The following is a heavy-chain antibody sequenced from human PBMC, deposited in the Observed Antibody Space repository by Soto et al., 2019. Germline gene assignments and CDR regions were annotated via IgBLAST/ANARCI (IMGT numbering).Heavy chain of an antibody. J-gene: IGHJ5*02. V-gene: IGHV4-39*07. Sequence: SETLSLTCTVSGSSIINSAYYWAWLRQPPGKEPEWIGNIFYSGKVYYAPSFRGRVSMSIDTSRNQFSLQLHSVAASDTAVYYCARARIVLIPTAWFYPWGRGTLVTVSS. CDR3: ARARIVLIPTAWFYP. D-gene: IGHD2-2*01. CDR1: GSSIINSAYY. CDR2: IFYSGKV.